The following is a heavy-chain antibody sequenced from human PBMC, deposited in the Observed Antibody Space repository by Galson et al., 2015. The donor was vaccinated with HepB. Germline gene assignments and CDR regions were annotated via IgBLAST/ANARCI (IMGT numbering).Heavy chain of an antibody. CDR2: ISVSGGSA. Sequence: SVKVSCKAVGNTFTTYYMHWVRQAPGQGLEWMGIISVSGGSASYAQKFQGRVTMTRDTSTSTVYMELSSLRSEDTAIYYCAREAVTTADNYGMDVWGQGTTVTVSS. CDR1: GNTFTTYY. D-gene: IGHD4-11*01. J-gene: IGHJ6*02. V-gene: IGHV1-46*01. CDR3: AREAVTTADNYGMDV.